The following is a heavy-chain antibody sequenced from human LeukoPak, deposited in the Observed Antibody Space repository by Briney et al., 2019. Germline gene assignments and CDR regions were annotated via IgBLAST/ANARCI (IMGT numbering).Heavy chain of an antibody. J-gene: IGHJ5*02. CDR2: IIPRAGST. CDR3: ARERLRFLEWLFNTRNWFDP. D-gene: IGHD3-3*01. CDR1: GYTFTTYY. Sequence: SVTVSCKASGYTFTTYYMHWVRQAPGQGLEWMGIIIPRAGSTSHAQKFQGRVTMIRDTSTSTIYMELSSLRSEDTAVYYCARERLRFLEWLFNTRNWFDPWGQGTLVDVSA. V-gene: IGHV1-46*01.